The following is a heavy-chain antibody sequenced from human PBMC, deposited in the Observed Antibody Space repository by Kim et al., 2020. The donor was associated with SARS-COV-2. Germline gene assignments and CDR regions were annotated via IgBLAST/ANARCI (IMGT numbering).Heavy chain of an antibody. Sequence: SETLSLTCAVSGGSISSSNWWSWVRQPPGKGLEWIGEIYHSGSTYYNPSLKSRVTISVAKSKNQFSLKLTSMTAADTAVYYCARVRRPSYYDSSGYSYY. CDR1: GGSISSSNW. CDR3: ARVRRPSYYDSSGYSYY. D-gene: IGHD3-22*01. V-gene: IGHV4-4*02. CDR2: IYHSGST. J-gene: IGHJ4*01.